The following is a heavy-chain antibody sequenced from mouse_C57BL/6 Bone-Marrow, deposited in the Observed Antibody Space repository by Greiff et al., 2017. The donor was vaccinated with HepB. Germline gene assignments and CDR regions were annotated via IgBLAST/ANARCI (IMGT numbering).Heavy chain of an antibody. Sequence: VQLQQSGPELVKPGASVKISCKASGYSFTGYYMNWVKQSPEKSLEWIGEINPSTGGTTYNQKFKAKATLTVDKSSSTAYMQLSSLTSEDSAVYYCARGIFDYWGQGTTLTVSS. CDR2: INPSTGGT. J-gene: IGHJ2*01. CDR3: ARGIFDY. V-gene: IGHV1-42*01. CDR1: GYSFTGYY.